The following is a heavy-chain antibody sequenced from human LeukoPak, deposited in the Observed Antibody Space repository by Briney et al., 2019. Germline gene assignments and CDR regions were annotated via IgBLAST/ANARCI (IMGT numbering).Heavy chain of an antibody. V-gene: IGHV4-61*02. J-gene: IGHJ3*02. CDR1: GGSISSSHYY. CDR2: ISSSGST. D-gene: IGHD3-3*02. CDR3: TIFVVADSDAFVI. Sequence: SETLSLTCSVSGGSISSSHYYWNWVRQPAGKGLEWIGRISSSGSTTYSPSLQSRVTMSVGTSNNHFSLRLTSVTAADTALYFCTIFVVADSDAFVIWGQGTMVTVSS.